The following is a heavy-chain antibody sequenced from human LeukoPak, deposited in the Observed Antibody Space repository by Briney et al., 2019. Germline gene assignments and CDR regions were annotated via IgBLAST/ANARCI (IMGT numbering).Heavy chain of an antibody. Sequence: SETRSLTCAVYGGSFSGYYWSWIRQPPGKGLEWIGEINHSGSTNYNPSLKSRVTISVDTSKNQFSLKLSSVTAADTAVYYCARVCSSTSCYARQPFQHWGQGTLVTVSS. D-gene: IGHD2-2*01. CDR1: GGSFSGYY. J-gene: IGHJ1*01. CDR2: INHSGST. CDR3: ARVCSSTSCYARQPFQH. V-gene: IGHV4-34*01.